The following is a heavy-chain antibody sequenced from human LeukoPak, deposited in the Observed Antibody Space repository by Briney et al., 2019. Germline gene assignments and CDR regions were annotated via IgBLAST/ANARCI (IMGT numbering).Heavy chain of an antibody. CDR1: GGSISSHY. CDR2: VYYSGST. CDR3: AGDRGGAAAFDWFDP. Sequence: PSETLSLTCTVSGGSISSHYWNWIRQPPGKGLEWIGYVYYSGSTNYNPSLKSRVTISVDTSKNQFSLKLSSVTAADTAMYYCAGDRGGAAAFDWFDPWGQGTLVTVSS. J-gene: IGHJ5*02. D-gene: IGHD6-13*01. V-gene: IGHV4-59*11.